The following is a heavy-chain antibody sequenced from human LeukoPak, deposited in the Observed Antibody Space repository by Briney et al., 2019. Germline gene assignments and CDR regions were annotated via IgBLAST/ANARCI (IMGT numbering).Heavy chain of an antibody. J-gene: IGHJ4*02. CDR1: GGSISSYY. CDR3: ASRYSGGWYPY. D-gene: IGHD6-19*01. Sequence: PSETLSLTCTVSGGSISSYYWSWIRQPPGKGLEWIGYIYYSGSTNYNPSLKSRVTISVDTSKNQFSLKLSSVTAADTAVYYCASRYSGGWYPYWGQGTLVTVSS. CDR2: IYYSGST. V-gene: IGHV4-59*08.